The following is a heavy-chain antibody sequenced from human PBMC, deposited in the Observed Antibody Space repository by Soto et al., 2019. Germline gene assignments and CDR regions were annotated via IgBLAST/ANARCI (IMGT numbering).Heavy chain of an antibody. Sequence: PGGSLRLSCAASGFTFSSYGMHWVRQAPGKGLEWVAVISYDGSNKYYADSVKGRFTISRDNSKNTLYLQMNSLRAEDTAVYYCAKEGYSSSSYGMDVWGQGITVTVSS. D-gene: IGHD6-6*01. CDR2: ISYDGSNK. CDR3: AKEGYSSSSYGMDV. V-gene: IGHV3-30*18. J-gene: IGHJ6*02. CDR1: GFTFSSYG.